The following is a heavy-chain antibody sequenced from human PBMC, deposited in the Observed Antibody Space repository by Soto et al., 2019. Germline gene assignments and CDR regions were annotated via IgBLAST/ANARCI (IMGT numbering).Heavy chain of an antibody. J-gene: IGHJ3*02. CDR3: ARENYYRSGSYYTFDALDI. V-gene: IGHV3-30-3*01. Sequence: QVQVVESGGGVVQPGRSLRLSCAGSGFTFSSYAMHWVRQAPGKGLEWVAVISYDGSEKYYADSVKGRFTISRDNSKNTLYLQMNSLRAEDKALYYCARENYYRSGSYYTFDALDIWGQGTTVTVSS. CDR2: ISYDGSEK. D-gene: IGHD3-10*01. CDR1: GFTFSSYA.